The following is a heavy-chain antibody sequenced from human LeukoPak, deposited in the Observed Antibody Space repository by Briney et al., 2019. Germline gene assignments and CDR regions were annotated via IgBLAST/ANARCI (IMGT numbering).Heavy chain of an antibody. CDR2: ISYDGSNK. V-gene: IGHV3-30-3*01. Sequence: GRSLRLSCAASGFTFSSYAMHWVRQAPGKGLEWVAVISYDGSNKYYADSVKGRFTISRDNSKNTLYLQMNSLRAEDTAVYYCARDQGSASYYYYGMDVWGQGTTVTVSS. CDR3: ARDQGSASYYYYGMDV. J-gene: IGHJ6*02. CDR1: GFTFSSYA.